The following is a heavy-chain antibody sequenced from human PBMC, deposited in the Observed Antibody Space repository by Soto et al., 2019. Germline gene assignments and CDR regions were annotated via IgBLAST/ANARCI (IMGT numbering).Heavy chain of an antibody. CDR3: ARASVGPPGGGSWIMPFDY. D-gene: IGHD2-15*01. V-gene: IGHV4-4*07. Sequence: SETQSLTCTVSGGSISNYYWSWIRQPAGKGLEWIGRIYTGGSTNYNPSLKSRVTMSTDTSKNQFSLRLTSVTAADTAVYYCARASVGPPGGGSWIMPFDYWGQGALVTVSS. CDR2: IYTGGST. J-gene: IGHJ4*02. CDR1: GGSISNYY.